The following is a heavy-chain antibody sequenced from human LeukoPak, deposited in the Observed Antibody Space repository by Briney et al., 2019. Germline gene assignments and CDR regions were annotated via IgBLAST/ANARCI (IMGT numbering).Heavy chain of an antibody. Sequence: SVKVSCKASGGTFSSYAISWVRQAPGQGLEWMGRIIPILGIANYAQKFQGRVTITADKSTSTAYMELSSLRSEDTAVYYCASHPYSNSLKYYFDDWGQGTLVTVSS. CDR1: GGTFSSYA. J-gene: IGHJ4*02. V-gene: IGHV1-69*04. CDR3: ASHPYSNSLKYYFDD. CDR2: IIPILGIA. D-gene: IGHD4-11*01.